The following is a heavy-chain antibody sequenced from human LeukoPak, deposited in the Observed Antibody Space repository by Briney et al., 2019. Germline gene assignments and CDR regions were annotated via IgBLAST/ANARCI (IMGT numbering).Heavy chain of an antibody. D-gene: IGHD3-22*01. V-gene: IGHV1-2*02. Sequence: RASVTVSCKASGYTFTGYYMHWVRQAPGQGLEWMGWINPNSGGTNYAQKFQGRVTMTRDTSISTAYMELSRLRSDDTAVYYCAGDKGSGYSFDPWGQGTLVTVSS. CDR1: GYTFTGYY. J-gene: IGHJ5*02. CDR3: AGDKGSGYSFDP. CDR2: INPNSGGT.